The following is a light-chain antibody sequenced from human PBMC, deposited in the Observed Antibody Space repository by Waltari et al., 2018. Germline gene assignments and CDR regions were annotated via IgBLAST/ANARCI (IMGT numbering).Light chain of an antibody. J-gene: IGLJ2*01. CDR2: RNN. Sequence: QSVLTQPPSASGPPGPRVTIPCSGSNSNVRSNSVTWYQQVPGPAPKLLIYRNNQRPSGVPDRFSGSKSGTSASLAISGLQSEDEADYYCAAWDYSLDGHVLFGGGTKLTVL. CDR1: NSNVRSNS. V-gene: IGLV1-44*01. CDR3: AAWDYSLDGHVL.